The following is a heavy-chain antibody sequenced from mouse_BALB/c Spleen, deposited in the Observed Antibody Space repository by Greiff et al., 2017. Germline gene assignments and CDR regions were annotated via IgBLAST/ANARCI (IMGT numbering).Heavy chain of an antibody. CDR2: ISSGSSTI. D-gene: IGHD2-10*02. CDR1: GFTFSSFG. V-gene: IGHV5-17*02. CDR3: ARSPYGSQAWFAY. Sequence: VQLQQSGGGLVQPGGSRKLSCAASGFTFSSFGMHWVRQAPEKGLEWVAYISSGSSTIYYADTVKGRFTISRDNPKNTLFLQMTSLRSEDTAMYYCARSPYGSQAWFAYWGQGTLVTVSA. J-gene: IGHJ3*01.